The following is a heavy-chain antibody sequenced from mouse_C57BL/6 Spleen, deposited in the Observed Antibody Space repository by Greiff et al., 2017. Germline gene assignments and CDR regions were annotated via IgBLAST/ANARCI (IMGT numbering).Heavy chain of an antibody. V-gene: IGHV10-1*01. D-gene: IGHD2-3*01. CDR3: VRQGGYYDFDY. CDR2: IRSKSNNYAT. Sequence: DVMLVESGGGLVQPKGSLKLSCAASGFSFNTYAMNWVRQAPGKGLEWVARIRSKSNNYATYYADSVKDRFTISRDDSESMLYLQMNNLKTEDTAMYYCVRQGGYYDFDYWGQGTTLTVSS. CDR1: GFSFNTYA. J-gene: IGHJ2*01.